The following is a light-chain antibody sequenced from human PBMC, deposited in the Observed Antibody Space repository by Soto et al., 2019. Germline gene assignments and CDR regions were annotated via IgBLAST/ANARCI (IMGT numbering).Light chain of an antibody. V-gene: IGLV3-21*02. CDR1: HSNLGAGYD. J-gene: IGLJ1*01. CDR2: DDT. Sequence: VLTQPPSVSGAPGQRITISCTGSHSNLGAGYDVHWYQQKPGQAPVLVVYDDTDRPSGIPARFSGSNSGNTATLTISRVEDGDEADYFCQVWDVSSDLRVFGTGTKLTVL. CDR3: QVWDVSSDLRV.